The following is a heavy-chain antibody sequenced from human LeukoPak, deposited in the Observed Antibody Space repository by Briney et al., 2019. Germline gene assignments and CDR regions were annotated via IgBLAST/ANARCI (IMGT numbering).Heavy chain of an antibody. D-gene: IGHD4/OR15-4a*01. Sequence: GGSLRLSCAASGFTVSSNYMSWVRQAPGKGLEWVSVIYSGGSTHYPDSVKGRFTISRDNSRNTLYLQMNSLRAEDTAVYYCARGRPNYYLDCWGQGTLVTVSS. CDR3: ARGRPNYYLDC. V-gene: IGHV3-66*01. J-gene: IGHJ4*02. CDR2: IYSGGST. CDR1: GFTVSSNY.